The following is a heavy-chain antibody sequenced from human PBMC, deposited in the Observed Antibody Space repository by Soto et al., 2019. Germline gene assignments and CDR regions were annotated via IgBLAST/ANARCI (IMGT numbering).Heavy chain of an antibody. D-gene: IGHD6-19*01. J-gene: IGHJ5*02. V-gene: IGHV3-9*01. CDR2: ISWKSGSI. Sequence: EVQLVESGGGLVQPGRSLRLSCAASGFTVDYYAMHWVRQAPGKGLEWVSGISWKSGSIGYADSVKGRFTISRDNAKNSLYLQMNSLRAENTALYYCAKGGRFYSSGWWFDPWGQGTLVTVSS. CDR1: GFTVDYYA. CDR3: AKGGRFYSSGWWFDP.